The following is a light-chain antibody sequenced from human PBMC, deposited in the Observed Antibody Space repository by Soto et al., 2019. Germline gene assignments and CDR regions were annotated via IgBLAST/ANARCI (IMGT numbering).Light chain of an antibody. CDR3: LLYFSPDRYT. Sequence: EIVLTQSPGTLSLSPGERATLSCRASQSVSSRSLAWYQQKPGQAPRLLISGASSRAADIPDRFSGSGSGTDFTLTINRLEPEDFAMYYCLLYFSPDRYTFGPGTKVQIK. V-gene: IGKV3-20*01. CDR2: GAS. CDR1: QSVSSRS. J-gene: IGKJ2*01.